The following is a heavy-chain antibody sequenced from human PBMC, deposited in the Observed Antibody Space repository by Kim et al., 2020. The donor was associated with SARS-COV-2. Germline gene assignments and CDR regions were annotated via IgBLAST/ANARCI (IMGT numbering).Heavy chain of an antibody. CDR2: INSDGSST. Sequence: GGSLRLSCAASGFTFSSYWMHWVRQAPGKGLVWVSRINSDGSSTSYADSVKGRFTISRDNAKNTLYLQMNSLRAEDTAVYYCARVLRSSSWVGTVYNWFDPWGQGTLVTVSS. V-gene: IGHV3-74*01. D-gene: IGHD6-13*01. CDR3: ARVLRSSSWVGTVYNWFDP. J-gene: IGHJ5*02. CDR1: GFTFSSYW.